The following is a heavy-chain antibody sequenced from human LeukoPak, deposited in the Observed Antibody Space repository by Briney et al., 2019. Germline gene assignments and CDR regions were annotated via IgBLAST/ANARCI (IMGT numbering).Heavy chain of an antibody. CDR1: GYTFTSYG. V-gene: IGHV1-18*01. J-gene: IGHJ5*02. CDR3: ARDRSITMVRGVVDH. Sequence: GASVKVSCKASGYTFTSYGISWVRQAPGQGLEWMGWISAYNGNTNYAQKLQGRVTMTTDTSTSTAYMELRSLRSDDTAVYYCARDRSITMVRGVVDHWGQGTLVTVSS. D-gene: IGHD3-10*01. CDR2: ISAYNGNT.